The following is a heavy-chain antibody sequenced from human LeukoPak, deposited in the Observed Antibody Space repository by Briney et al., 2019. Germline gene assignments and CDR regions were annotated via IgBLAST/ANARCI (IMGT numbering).Heavy chain of an antibody. CDR3: ARAMVRGENDY. CDR1: GYTFTGYY. J-gene: IGHJ4*02. D-gene: IGHD3-10*01. CDR2: INPNSGGT. V-gene: IGHV1-2*02. Sequence: AASVKVSCKASGYTFTGYYMHWVRQTPGQGLEWMGWINPNSGGTNYAQKFQGRVTMTRDTSISTAYMELSRLRSDDTAVYYCARAMVRGENDYWGQGTLVTVSS.